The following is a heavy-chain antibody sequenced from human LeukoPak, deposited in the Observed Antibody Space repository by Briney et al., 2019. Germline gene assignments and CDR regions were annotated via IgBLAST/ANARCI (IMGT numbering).Heavy chain of an antibody. V-gene: IGHV4-59*01. CDR2: IYYSGST. CDR1: GGSISSYY. D-gene: IGHD3-22*01. CDR3: ARDMIYYDSSGYYDWFDP. J-gene: IGHJ5*02. Sequence: PSETLSLTCTVSGGSISSYYWSWIRQPPGKGLDWIGYIYYSGSTNYNPSLKSRVTISVDTSKNQFSLKLSSVTAADTAVYYCARDMIYYDSSGYYDWFDPWGQGTLVTVSS.